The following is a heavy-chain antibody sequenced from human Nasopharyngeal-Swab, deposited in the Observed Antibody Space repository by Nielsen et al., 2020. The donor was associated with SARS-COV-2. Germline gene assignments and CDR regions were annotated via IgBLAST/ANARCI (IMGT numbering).Heavy chain of an antibody. D-gene: IGHD3-16*02. Sequence: GGSLRLSCAASGFTFSSYAMHWVRQAPGKGLEWVAVISYDGSNKYYADSEKGRFTISRDNSKNTLYLQMNSLRAEDTAVYYCARDKGYMITFGGVITWGQGTLVTVSS. V-gene: IGHV3-30-3*01. CDR2: ISYDGSNK. CDR3: ARDKGYMITFGGVIT. J-gene: IGHJ5*02. CDR1: GFTFSSYA.